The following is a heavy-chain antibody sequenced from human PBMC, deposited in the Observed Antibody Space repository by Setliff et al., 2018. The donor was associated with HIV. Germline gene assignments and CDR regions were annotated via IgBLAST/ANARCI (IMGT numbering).Heavy chain of an antibody. J-gene: IGHJ4*02. V-gene: IGHV4-38-2*01. CDR3: ARGTGYSSSWSYGGFDY. CDR2: IYHSGST. CDR1: GYSISSGYY. D-gene: IGHD6-13*01. Sequence: SETLSLTCAVSGYSISSGYYWGWIRQPPGKGLEWIGSIYHSGSTYYNPSLKSRVTISVDTSKNQFSLKLSSVTAADTAVYYCARGTGYSSSWSYGGFDYWGQRTLVTVSS.